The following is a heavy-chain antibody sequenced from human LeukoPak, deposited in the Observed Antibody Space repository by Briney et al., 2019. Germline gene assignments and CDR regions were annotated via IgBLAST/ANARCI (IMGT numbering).Heavy chain of an antibody. Sequence: SETLSLTCTVSAGSTSSSSHYWGWIRQPPGNGLEWLARIYYKESTYYNPSLKRRVTISVDTSKNQFSLKLSSVTAADTAVYYCVRHLGRGSGSIPWYFDYWGQGTLVTVSS. CDR3: VRHLGRGSGSIPWYFDY. V-gene: IGHV4-39*01. D-gene: IGHD3-10*01. CDR1: AGSTSSSSHY. CDR2: IYYKEST. J-gene: IGHJ4*02.